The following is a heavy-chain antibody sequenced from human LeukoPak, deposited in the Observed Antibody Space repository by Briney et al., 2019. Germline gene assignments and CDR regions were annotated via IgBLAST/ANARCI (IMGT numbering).Heavy chain of an antibody. Sequence: ASVKVSCKASGYTFTSYDINWVRQATGQGLEWMGWMNPNSGNTGYAQKFQGRVTMTRNTSISTAYMELSSLRSEDTAVYYCARAYADYVNTFDYWGQGTLVTVSS. CDR3: ARAYADYVNTFDY. J-gene: IGHJ4*02. CDR1: GYTFTSYD. V-gene: IGHV1-8*01. D-gene: IGHD4-17*01. CDR2: MNPNSGNT.